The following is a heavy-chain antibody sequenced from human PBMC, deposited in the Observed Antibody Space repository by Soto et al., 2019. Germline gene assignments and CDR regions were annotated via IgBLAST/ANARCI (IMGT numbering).Heavy chain of an antibody. CDR1: GFTFSSFW. CDR2: INSYGRST. Sequence: EVQLVESGGGLVQPGGSLRLSCAASGFTFSSFWMHWVRQAPGKGLVWVSRINSYGRSTNYADSVKGRFTISRDNGKNTVYLQMNSLRVEDTAVYYCARGAGGYYYMDVWGKGATVAVSS. V-gene: IGHV3-74*01. D-gene: IGHD3-10*01. J-gene: IGHJ6*03. CDR3: ARGAGGYYYMDV.